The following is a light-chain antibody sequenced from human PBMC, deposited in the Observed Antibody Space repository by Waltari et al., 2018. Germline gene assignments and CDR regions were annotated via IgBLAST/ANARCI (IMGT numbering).Light chain of an antibody. Sequence: EIVLTQSPGTLSLSPGERPTLSCRASQSIGRYLVWYQKKPGQAPRLLIYGASSRAAGIPDRFSGSGSGTDFSLTISRLEPEDFAVYYCQNHERLPAVFGQGTKVEIK. J-gene: IGKJ1*01. V-gene: IGKV3-20*01. CDR2: GAS. CDR1: QSIGRY. CDR3: QNHERLPAV.